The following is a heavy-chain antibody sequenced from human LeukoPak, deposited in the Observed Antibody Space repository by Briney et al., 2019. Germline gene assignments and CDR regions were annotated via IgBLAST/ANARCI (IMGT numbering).Heavy chain of an antibody. Sequence: SETLSLTCTVSGGSISSYYWSWIRQPPGKGLEWIGCIFTSGGTNYNPSLKSRVTISVDTSKNQFSLTLSSVTAADTAVYYCARRDYYYYYIDVWGKGTTVTVSS. CDR1: GGSISSYY. CDR3: ARRDYYYYYIDV. CDR2: IFTSGGT. J-gene: IGHJ6*03. V-gene: IGHV4-4*09.